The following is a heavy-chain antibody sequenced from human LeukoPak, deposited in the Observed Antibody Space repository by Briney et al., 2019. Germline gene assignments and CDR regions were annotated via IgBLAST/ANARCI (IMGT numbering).Heavy chain of an antibody. CDR2: ISNDGSNK. V-gene: IGHV3-30-3*01. J-gene: IGHJ3*02. Sequence: GGSLRLSCAASGFTFSSYAMHWVRQAPGKGLEWGAVISNDGSNKYYAHSAKGRFTISRDNSKNTLYLQMTSLRAEDTAVYFCARERQDTILHSGAFDIWGQGTMVTASS. D-gene: IGHD2-21*01. CDR3: ARERQDTILHSGAFDI. CDR1: GFTFSSYA.